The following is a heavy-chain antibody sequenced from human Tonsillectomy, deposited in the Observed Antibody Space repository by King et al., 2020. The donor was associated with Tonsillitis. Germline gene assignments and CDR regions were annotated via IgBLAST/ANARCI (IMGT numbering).Heavy chain of an antibody. V-gene: IGHV1-8*01. Sequence: VQLVQSGAEVKKPGASVKVSCKASGYTFTSYDINWVRQATGHGLEWMGWMNPNSGNTGYAQKFQGRVTLTRHTSISTAYMELSSLRSEDTAVYYCARGGSETSFDAFDIWGQGTMVTVSS. CDR1: GYTFTSYD. CDR2: MNPNSGNT. D-gene: IGHD1/OR15-1a*01. J-gene: IGHJ3*02. CDR3: ARGGSETSFDAFDI.